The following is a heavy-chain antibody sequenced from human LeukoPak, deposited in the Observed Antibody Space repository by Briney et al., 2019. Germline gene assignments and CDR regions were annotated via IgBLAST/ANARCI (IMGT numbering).Heavy chain of an antibody. D-gene: IGHD3-22*01. CDR1: GFTFSSYS. Sequence: GGSLRLSCAASGFTFSSYSMNWVRQAPGKGLEWVSSISSSSSYIYYADSVKGRFTISRDNAKNSLYLQMNSLRAEDTAVYYCAKDIGDYYDSSGSDEDYWGQGTLVTVSS. V-gene: IGHV3-21*01. CDR2: ISSSSSYI. J-gene: IGHJ4*02. CDR3: AKDIGDYYDSSGSDEDY.